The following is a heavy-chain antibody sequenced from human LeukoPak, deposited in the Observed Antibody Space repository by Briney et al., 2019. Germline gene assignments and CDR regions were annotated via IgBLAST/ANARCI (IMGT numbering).Heavy chain of an antibody. D-gene: IGHD1-26*01. CDR2: IYYSGST. CDR1: GGSISSYY. J-gene: IGHJ4*02. V-gene: IGHV4-59*01. CDR3: ARGVGAALDY. Sequence: SETLSLTCTVSGGSISSYYWSWIRQPPGKGLEWIGYIYYSGSTNYNPSLKSRVTISVDTSKNQFSLKLSSVTAADTAVYYCARGVGAALDYWGQGTLVTVSS.